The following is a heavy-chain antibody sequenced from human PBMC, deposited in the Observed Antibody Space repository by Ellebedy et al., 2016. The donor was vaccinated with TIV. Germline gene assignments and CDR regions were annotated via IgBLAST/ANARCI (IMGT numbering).Heavy chain of an antibody. D-gene: IGHD4-17*01. CDR2: INAGNGNT. Sequence: AASVKVSCKASGYTFTSYAIHWVRQAPGQRLEWMGWINAGNGNTKYSQKFQGRVTITRDTSASTAYMELSSLRSEDTAVYHCARDRDYGTFDYWGQGTLVTVSS. CDR3: ARDRDYGTFDY. V-gene: IGHV1-3*01. J-gene: IGHJ4*02. CDR1: GYTFTSYA.